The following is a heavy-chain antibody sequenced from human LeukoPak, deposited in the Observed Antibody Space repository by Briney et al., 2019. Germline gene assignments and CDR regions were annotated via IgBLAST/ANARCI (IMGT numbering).Heavy chain of an antibody. CDR3: AREKRVPGDHIVATMIDY. D-gene: IGHD5-12*01. Sequence: GGSLRLSCAASGFTFSSYSMDWVRQAPGKGLEWVSSISSSSSYIYYADSVKGRFTISRDNAKNSLYLQMNSLRAEDTAVYYYAREKRVPGDHIVATMIDYWGQGTLVTVSS. V-gene: IGHV3-21*01. CDR2: ISSSSSYI. J-gene: IGHJ4*02. CDR1: GFTFSSYS.